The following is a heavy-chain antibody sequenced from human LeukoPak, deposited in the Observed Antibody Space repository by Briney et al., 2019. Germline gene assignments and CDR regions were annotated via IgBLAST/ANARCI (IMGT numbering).Heavy chain of an antibody. D-gene: IGHD3-22*01. J-gene: IGHJ3*02. CDR3: ARESPPQYSYDSSSYLGPMDAFDI. V-gene: IGHV3-23*01. CDR1: GVQFDEHG. Sequence: GSLRLSCVVSGVQFDEHGMTWVRQAPGKGLEWVSTISGIGGSTYYADSVKGRFTISRDNSMNTLYLQMNSLRAEDTAVYYCARESPPQYSYDSSSYLGPMDAFDIWGQGTMVTVSS. CDR2: ISGIGGST.